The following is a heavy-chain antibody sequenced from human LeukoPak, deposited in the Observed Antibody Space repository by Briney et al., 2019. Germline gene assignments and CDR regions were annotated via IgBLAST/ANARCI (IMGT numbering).Heavy chain of an antibody. V-gene: IGHV4-59*01. Sequence: SETLSLTCTVSGPSISIYYWSWIRQPPGKGLEWIGYIYYSGSTNYHPSLKSRVPISEDTSKKHFSLKLTPVTAPDTALFSWARAGRVYYFDYWGEGTLVTVS. CDR3: ARAGRVYYFDY. D-gene: IGHD6-13*01. CDR2: IYYSGST. CDR1: GPSISIYY. J-gene: IGHJ4*02.